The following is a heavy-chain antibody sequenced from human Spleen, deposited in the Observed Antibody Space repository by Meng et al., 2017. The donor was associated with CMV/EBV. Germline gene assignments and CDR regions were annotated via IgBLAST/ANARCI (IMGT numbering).Heavy chain of an antibody. Sequence: GESLKISCAASGFSFSSYWMHWVRQAPGKGLEWVAVIWYDGSNKYYADSVKGRFTISRDNSKNTLYLQINSQRAEDTAVYYCAKDADYANIWYYFDSWGQGTLVTVSS. CDR3: AKDADYANIWYYFDS. D-gene: IGHD2-2*01. CDR2: IWYDGSNK. CDR1: GFSFSSYW. J-gene: IGHJ4*02. V-gene: IGHV3-33*06.